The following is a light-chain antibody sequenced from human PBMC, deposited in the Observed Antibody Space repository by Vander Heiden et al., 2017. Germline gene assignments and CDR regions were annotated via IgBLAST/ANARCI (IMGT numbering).Light chain of an antibody. CDR1: NIGSKS. CDR3: QVWDSISDHLV. CDR2: DGS. Sequence: SYVLTQPPSVSVAPGQTARITCGGDNIGSKSVHWYQQKSGQAPVLVVYDGSDRPSGIPERVSGFNSGNTATLTISRIEAGDEADYYCQVWDSISDHLVFGGGTKLSVL. V-gene: IGLV3-21*02. J-gene: IGLJ2*01.